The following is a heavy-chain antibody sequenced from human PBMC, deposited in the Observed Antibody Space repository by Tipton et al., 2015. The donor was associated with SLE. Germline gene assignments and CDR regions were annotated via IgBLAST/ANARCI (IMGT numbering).Heavy chain of an antibody. J-gene: IGHJ4*02. CDR3: ARHWGLSEPVDH. CDR2: IYYSGST. D-gene: IGHD3-16*01. CDR1: GGSISSYY. V-gene: IGHV4-59*08. Sequence: LRLSCTVSGGSISSYYWSWIRQPPGKGLEWIGYIYYSGSTNYNPSLKSRVTISLDTSNNQFSLRLTSVTTADTAVYYCARHWGLSEPVDHWGQGTLVTVSS.